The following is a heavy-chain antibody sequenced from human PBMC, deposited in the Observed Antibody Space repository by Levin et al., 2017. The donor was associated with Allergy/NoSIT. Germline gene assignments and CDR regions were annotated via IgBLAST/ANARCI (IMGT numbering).Heavy chain of an antibody. J-gene: IGHJ5*02. Sequence: GSLRLSCAVYGGSFSGYYWSWIRQPPGKGLEWIGEINHSGSTNYNPSLKSRVTISVDTSKNQFSLKLSSVTAADTAVYYCARAGSSWYRRGFDPWGQGTLVTVSS. CDR2: INHSGST. CDR3: ARAGSSWYRRGFDP. CDR1: GGSFSGYY. D-gene: IGHD6-13*01. V-gene: IGHV4-34*01.